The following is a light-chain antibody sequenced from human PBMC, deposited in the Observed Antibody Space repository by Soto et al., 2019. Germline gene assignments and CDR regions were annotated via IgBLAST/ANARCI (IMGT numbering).Light chain of an antibody. V-gene: IGLV2-18*02. Sequence: QSVLTQPPSVSGSPGQSVTISCTGTSSDVGSYNRVSWYQQLPGTAPKLMIYEVSNRPAGVPDRVSGSKSGNTASLTISGLQAEDEADYYCSSYTSSSTYVFGTGTKLTVL. J-gene: IGLJ1*01. CDR2: EVS. CDR1: SSDVGSYNR. CDR3: SSYTSSSTYV.